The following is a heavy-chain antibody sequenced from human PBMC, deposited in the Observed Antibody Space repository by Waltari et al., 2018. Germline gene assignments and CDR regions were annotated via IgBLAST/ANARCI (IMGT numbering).Heavy chain of an antibody. D-gene: IGHD1-1*01. V-gene: IGHV4-34*02. CDR1: GGSFSGSY. CDR2: ITHTGKT. J-gene: IGHJ5*02. Sequence: QVRLEQWGAGLLKPSETLSLTCAVYGGSFSGSYWSWIRRSPEKGLEWIGEITHTGKTNYNPSLRGRITMSVDTSKNQFSLKMTSVTAADTALYYCARERQLELGRTGVLDPWSRGTPVTVSS. CDR3: ARERQLELGRTGVLDP.